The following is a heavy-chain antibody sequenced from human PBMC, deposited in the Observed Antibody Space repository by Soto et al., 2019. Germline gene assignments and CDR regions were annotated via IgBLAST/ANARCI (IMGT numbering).Heavy chain of an antibody. D-gene: IGHD5-18*01. J-gene: IGHJ5*02. CDR1: GYTFTNND. V-gene: IGHV1-8*01. CDR2: VNPGSGDT. CDR3: ERMDSFGSLNWFDP. Sequence: QVQLVQSGAEVKKPGASVKVSCRASGYTFTNNDVSGVRQATGQGLEWMGWVNPGSGDTGYAQKFHGRLTMTRDISIATAYMELNSLTSEDTAIYYCERMDSFGSLNWFDPWGQGTLVTVSS.